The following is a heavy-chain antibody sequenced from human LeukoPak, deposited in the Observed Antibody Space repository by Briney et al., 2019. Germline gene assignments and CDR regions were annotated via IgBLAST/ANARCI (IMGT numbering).Heavy chain of an antibody. CDR3: AKIWSLCSSSSCQAYGLDI. D-gene: IGHD2-2*01. CDR2: ITGKGAST. CDR1: KFPFSAYA. V-gene: IGHV3-23*01. J-gene: IGHJ6*02. Sequence: GGSLRLYCAASKFPFSAYAMSWVRHAPEQGLEWESAITGKGASTYYVGCVRARFTMSRDNSKNTLCLQMNSLRAEDTAVYYCAKIWSLCSSSSCQAYGLDIWGQGTTVTVSS.